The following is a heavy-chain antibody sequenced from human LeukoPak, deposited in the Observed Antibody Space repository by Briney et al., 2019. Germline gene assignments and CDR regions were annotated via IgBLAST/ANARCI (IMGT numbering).Heavy chain of an antibody. CDR1: GFTFGDYS. CDR3: TRSDYYESSGYYSNY. V-gene: IGHV3-49*04. J-gene: IGHJ4*02. Sequence: PGRPLRLSCTGSGFTFGDYSMRWVRQAPGKGLEWVGLIRSKANGGTPEYAASVKGRFTISRDDSKSIAYLQMDSLKTEDTAVYYCTRSDYYESSGYYSNYWGQGTLVTVSS. D-gene: IGHD3-22*01. CDR2: IRSKANGGTP.